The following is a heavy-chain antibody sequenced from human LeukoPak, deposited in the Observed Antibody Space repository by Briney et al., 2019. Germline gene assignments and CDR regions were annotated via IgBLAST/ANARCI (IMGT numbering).Heavy chain of an antibody. CDR1: GFTVSSNY. D-gene: IGHD4-17*01. CDR3: ARGTVTLPFDY. Sequence: GGSLRLSCAASGFTVSSNYMSWVRQAPGKGLEWVSVIYSGGSTYYADSVKGRFTISRDNSKNTLYLQMNSLRAEDTAVYYCARGTVTLPFDYWGQGTLVTVSS. V-gene: IGHV3-53*01. CDR2: IYSGGST. J-gene: IGHJ4*02.